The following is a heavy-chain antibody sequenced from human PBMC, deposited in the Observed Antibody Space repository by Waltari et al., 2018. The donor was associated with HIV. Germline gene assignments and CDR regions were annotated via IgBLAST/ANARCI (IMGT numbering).Heavy chain of an antibody. V-gene: IGHV1-69*01. CDR3: ARSYCSGGSCYGYYYGMDV. Sequence: QVQLVQSGAEVKKPGSSVKVSCKASGGTFSSYAISWVRQAPGQGLEWMGGIIPIFGTANYAQKFQGRVTITADESTSTAYMELSSLRSEDTVVYYCARSYCSGGSCYGYYYGMDVWGQGTTVTVSS. CDR2: IIPIFGTA. D-gene: IGHD2-15*01. CDR1: GGTFSSYA. J-gene: IGHJ6*02.